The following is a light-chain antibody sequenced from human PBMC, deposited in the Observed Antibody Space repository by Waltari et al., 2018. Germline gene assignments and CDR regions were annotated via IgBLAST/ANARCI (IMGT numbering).Light chain of an antibody. CDR2: RVS. CDR1: QRLVHSDGNTY. Sequence: DVVMTQSPLSLPVTLGQPASISCRSSQRLVHSDGNTYLNWFQQRPGQSPRRLFYRVSNRDSGVPDRFSGSGSGTDFTLKITRVEAEDVGVYYCMQGTHWPWTFGQGTKVEIK. V-gene: IGKV2-30*02. CDR3: MQGTHWPWT. J-gene: IGKJ1*01.